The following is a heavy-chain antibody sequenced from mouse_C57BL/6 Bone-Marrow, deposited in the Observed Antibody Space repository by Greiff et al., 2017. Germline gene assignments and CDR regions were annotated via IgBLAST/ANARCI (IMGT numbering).Heavy chain of an antibody. CDR2: IDPEDGET. Sequence: VQLKESGAELVKPGASVKLSCTASGSNIKDYYMHWVKQRTEQGLEWIGRIDPEDGETKYAPKFQGKATITADPSSNTAYLQLSSLTSEDTAVYYCASQIDFSGSRVFYWYFDVWGTGTTVTVSS. D-gene: IGHD1-1*01. J-gene: IGHJ1*03. V-gene: IGHV14-2*01. CDR1: GSNIKDYY. CDR3: ASQIDFSGSRVFYWYFDV.